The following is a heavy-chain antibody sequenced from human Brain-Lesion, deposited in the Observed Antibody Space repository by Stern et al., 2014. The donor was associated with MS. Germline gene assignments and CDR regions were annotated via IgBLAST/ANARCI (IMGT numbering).Heavy chain of an antibody. CDR2: FDPEDGET. CDR3: ATLSPGAGGNYYRHFDY. D-gene: IGHD1-26*01. CDR1: GYTLTELS. Sequence: VQLVQSGAEVKKPGASVQVSCKVSGYTLTELSMPWVRQAPRKGLEWMGGFDPEDGETIYAQKFQGRVTMTEDTSTDTAYMELSRLRSEDTAVYYCATLSPGAGGNYYRHFDYWGQGTLVTVSS. V-gene: IGHV1-24*01. J-gene: IGHJ4*02.